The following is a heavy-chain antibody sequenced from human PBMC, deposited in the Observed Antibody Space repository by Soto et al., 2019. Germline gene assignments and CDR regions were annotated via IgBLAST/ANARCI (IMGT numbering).Heavy chain of an antibody. V-gene: IGHV4-39*01. Sequence: SETLSLTCTVSGGSISSSSYYWGWIRQPPGKGLEWIGSIYYSGSTYYNPSLKSRVTISVDTSKNQFSLKLSSVTAADTAVYYCASRLYSSGWWGFDYWGQGTLVTVSS. CDR2: IYYSGST. CDR1: GGSISSSSYY. J-gene: IGHJ4*02. D-gene: IGHD6-19*01. CDR3: ASRLYSSGWWGFDY.